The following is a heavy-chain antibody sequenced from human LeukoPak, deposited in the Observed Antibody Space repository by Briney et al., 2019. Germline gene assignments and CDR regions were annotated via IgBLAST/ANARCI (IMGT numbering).Heavy chain of an antibody. V-gene: IGHV3-73*01. CDR3: TTLDFDY. CDR2: VRIKTNSYAT. J-gene: IGHJ4*02. Sequence: GGSLRLSCAASGFTFSGSDMHWVRQASGKGLEWVGRVRIKTNSYATAYAASVKGRFTISRDDSKNTAYLQMNSLKTEDTAVYYCTTLDFDYWGQGTLVTVSS. CDR1: GFTFSGSD.